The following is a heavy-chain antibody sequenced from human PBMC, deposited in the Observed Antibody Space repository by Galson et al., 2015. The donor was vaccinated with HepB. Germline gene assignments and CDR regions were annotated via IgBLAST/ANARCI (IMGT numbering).Heavy chain of an antibody. Sequence: SETLSLTCAVYGGSFSGYYWSWIRQPPGKGLEWIGEINHSGSTNYNPSLKSRVTISVDTSKNQFSLKLSSVTAADTAVYYCARGFPGSGYYLDYWGQGTLVTVSS. D-gene: IGHD3-3*01. J-gene: IGHJ4*02. V-gene: IGHV4-34*01. CDR3: ARGFPGSGYYLDY. CDR1: GGSFSGYY. CDR2: INHSGST.